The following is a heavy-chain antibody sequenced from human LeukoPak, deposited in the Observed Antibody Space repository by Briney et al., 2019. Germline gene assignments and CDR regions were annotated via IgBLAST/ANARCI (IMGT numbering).Heavy chain of an antibody. V-gene: IGHV1-2*02. J-gene: IGHJ3*02. CDR3: ARGVSGGYGDAFDI. Sequence: ASVKVSCKASGYTFTGYYMHWVRQAPGQGLEWMGWINPNSGGTNYAQKFQGRVTMTRDTSISTAYMELSRLRSDDTAVYYCARGVSGGYGDAFDIWGQGTMVTVSS. CDR2: INPNSGGT. CDR1: GYTFTGYY. D-gene: IGHD5-12*01.